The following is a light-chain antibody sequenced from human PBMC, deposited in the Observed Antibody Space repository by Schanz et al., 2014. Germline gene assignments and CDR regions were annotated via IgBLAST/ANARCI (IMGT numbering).Light chain of an antibody. V-gene: IGKV3D-15*01. J-gene: IGKJ2*01. CDR2: AAS. CDR1: QSVSSSY. Sequence: EIVLTQSPGTLSLSPGERATLSCRASQSVSSSYLAWYQQKPGQAPRLLVYAASTRAAGIPDRFSGSGSGTEFTLTISSLQSEDFAVYYCQQYNKWPLYTFGQGTKLEIK. CDR3: QQYNKWPLYT.